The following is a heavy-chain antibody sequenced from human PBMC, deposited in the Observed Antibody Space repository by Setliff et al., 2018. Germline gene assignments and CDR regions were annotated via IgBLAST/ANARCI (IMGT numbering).Heavy chain of an antibody. D-gene: IGHD2-15*01. CDR1: GYTFTSYG. Sequence: ASVKVSCKASGYTFTSYGISWVRQAPGQGLDGMGWSSAYNGNTNYAQKLQGRVTMTTDTSTSTAYMELRSLRSDDTAVYYCARDLVGYCSGGSCYDWDYWGQGTLVTVSS. V-gene: IGHV1-18*01. CDR3: ARDLVGYCSGGSCYDWDY. J-gene: IGHJ4*02. CDR2: SSAYNGNT.